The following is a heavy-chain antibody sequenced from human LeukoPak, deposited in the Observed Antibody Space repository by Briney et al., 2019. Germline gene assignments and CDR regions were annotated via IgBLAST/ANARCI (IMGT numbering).Heavy chain of an antibody. D-gene: IGHD2-2*01. CDR2: IDTAGDT. Sequence: GGSLRLSCEASGFTSSNYDMHWVRQPPGKGLEWVSSIDTAGDTYYPGSVKGRFTISRENAKNSLYLQMNSLRAGDTAVYYCARFSSWDTAFDYWGQGTLVTVSS. CDR1: GFTSSNYD. V-gene: IGHV3-13*01. CDR3: ARFSSWDTAFDY. J-gene: IGHJ4*02.